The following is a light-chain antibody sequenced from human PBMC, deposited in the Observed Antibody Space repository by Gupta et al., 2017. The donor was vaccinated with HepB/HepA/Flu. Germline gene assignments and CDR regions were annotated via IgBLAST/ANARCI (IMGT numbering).Light chain of an antibody. CDR3: QQYDDLPIT. J-gene: IGKJ5*01. CDR2: DAS. V-gene: IGKV1-33*01. CDR1: HDSYNY. Sequence: DIQFAQSPTPLSASVGDRVTITYQASHDSYNYIDWYQQKPGKAPNLLIHDASTVETGVPSRFSGSGDGTDFTITISSVQPEDVGTYCWQQYDDLPITFGQGTRLEIE.